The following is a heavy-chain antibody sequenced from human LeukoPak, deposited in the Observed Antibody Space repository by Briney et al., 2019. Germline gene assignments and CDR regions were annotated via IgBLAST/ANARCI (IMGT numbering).Heavy chain of an antibody. CDR1: GYSFTSYW. CDR2: IYPSDSDT. Sequence: NPGESLKISCKGSGYSFTSYWIGWVRQMPGKGLEWMGIIYPSDSDTRYSPSFQGQVTISADESISTAYLQWSSLKASDTAMYYCARRTSITIFGVVRDAFDIWGQGTMVTVSS. CDR3: ARRTSITIFGVVRDAFDI. V-gene: IGHV5-51*01. J-gene: IGHJ3*02. D-gene: IGHD3-3*01.